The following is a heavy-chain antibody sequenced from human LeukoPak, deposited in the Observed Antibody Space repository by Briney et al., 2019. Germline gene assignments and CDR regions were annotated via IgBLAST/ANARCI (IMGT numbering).Heavy chain of an antibody. V-gene: IGHV6-1*01. CDR1: GDSVSTNSAA. D-gene: IGHD2-15*01. J-gene: IGHJ4*02. CDR3: AREGSSNFDY. Sequence: SQTLSLTCAISGDSVSTNSAAWTWIRQSSSRGLEWLGRTYYRSKWYNDYAMSVKSRIIINPDTAKNQFSLQLNSVTSEDSAVYYCAREGSSNFDYWGQGTQVTVSS. CDR2: TYYRSKWYN.